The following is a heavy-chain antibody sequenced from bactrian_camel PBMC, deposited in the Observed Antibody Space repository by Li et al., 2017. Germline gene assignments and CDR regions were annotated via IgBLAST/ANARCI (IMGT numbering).Heavy chain of an antibody. CDR1: KFTFSTYG. Sequence: HVQLVESGGGLVQPGGSLRLSCEFSKFTFSTYGMWWVRQAPGSEREGVASIYAGGGTPHYADSVKGRFTISLDKATKTLHLQMNSLKPEDTAMYYCASSQALAACDNPLAYRYWGQGTQVTVS. D-gene: IGHD1*01. CDR2: IYAGGGTP. J-gene: IGHJ4*01. CDR3: ASSQALAACDNPLAYRY. V-gene: IGHV3S1*01.